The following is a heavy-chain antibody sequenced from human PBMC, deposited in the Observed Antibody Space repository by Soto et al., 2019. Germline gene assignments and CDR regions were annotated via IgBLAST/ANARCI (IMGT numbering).Heavy chain of an antibody. D-gene: IGHD3-3*01. Sequence: QVQLVQSGAEVKKPGSSVKVSCKASGGTFSSYAISWVRQAPGQGLEWMGGIIPIFGTANYAQKFQGRVTIPADKSTSIAYMELSSLRSEDTAVYYCASPTREWLPPARDYYYGMDVWGQGTTVTVSS. V-gene: IGHV1-69*06. J-gene: IGHJ6*02. CDR2: IIPIFGTA. CDR1: GGTFSSYA. CDR3: ASPTREWLPPARDYYYGMDV.